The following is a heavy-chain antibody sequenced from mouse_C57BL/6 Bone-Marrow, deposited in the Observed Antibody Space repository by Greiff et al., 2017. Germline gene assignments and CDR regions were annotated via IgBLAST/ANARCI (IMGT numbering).Heavy chain of an antibody. V-gene: IGHV1-18*01. CDR2: INPNNGGT. J-gene: IGHJ3*01. CDR3: AREGYCSSSAFAY. D-gene: IGHD1-1*01. CDR1: GYTFTDYN. Sequence: EVQLQQSGPELVKPGASVKIPCKASGYTFTDYNMDWVKQSHGKSLEWIGYINPNNGGTIYNQKFKGKATLLVDKSSSTAYMELRSLTSEDTAVYYGAREGYCSSSAFAYWGQGTLVTVSA.